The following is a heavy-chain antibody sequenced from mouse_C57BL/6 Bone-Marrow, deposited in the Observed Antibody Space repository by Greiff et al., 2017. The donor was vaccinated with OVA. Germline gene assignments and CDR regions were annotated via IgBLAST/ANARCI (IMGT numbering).Heavy chain of an antibody. D-gene: IGHD1-1*01. V-gene: IGHV5-12*01. CDR3: ARHTTRDY. Sequence: EVQLVESGGGLVQPGGSLKLSCAASGFTFSDYYMYWVRQTPEKRLEWVAYISNGGGSTYYPDTVKGRFTISRDNAKNTRYLQMSRLKSEDAAMYYCARHTTRDYWGQGTSVTVSS. J-gene: IGHJ4*01. CDR1: GFTFSDYY. CDR2: ISNGGGST.